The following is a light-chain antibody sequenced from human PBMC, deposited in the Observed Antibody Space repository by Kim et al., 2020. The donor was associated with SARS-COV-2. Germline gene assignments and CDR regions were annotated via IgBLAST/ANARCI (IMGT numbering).Light chain of an antibody. CDR2: DAS. Sequence: LSPGERATRSCSASQSVNTFVAWYRQRPGQAPTLLIFDASNRATGIPARFSGSGSGTDFTLTISSLEPEDFAVYYCQQRNNWLTFGGGTKVDIK. V-gene: IGKV3-11*01. CDR1: QSVNTF. CDR3: QQRNNWLT. J-gene: IGKJ4*01.